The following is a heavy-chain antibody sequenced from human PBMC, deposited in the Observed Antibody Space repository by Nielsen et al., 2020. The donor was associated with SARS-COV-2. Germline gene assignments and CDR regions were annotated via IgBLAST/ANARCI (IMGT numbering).Heavy chain of an antibody. J-gene: IGHJ3*02. CDR1: GGTFSSYT. Sequence: SVKVSCKASGGTFSSYTINWVRQAPGQGLEWMGRITPILGLANYAHKFQGSVTITADKSTTTAYMELSSLRSEDTALYYCATSVVVTAHDAFDIWGQGTMVTVSS. V-gene: IGHV1-69*02. CDR2: ITPILGLA. CDR3: ATSVVVTAHDAFDI. D-gene: IGHD2-21*02.